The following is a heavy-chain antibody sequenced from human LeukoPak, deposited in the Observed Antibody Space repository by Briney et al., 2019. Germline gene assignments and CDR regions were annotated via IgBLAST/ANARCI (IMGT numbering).Heavy chain of an antibody. CDR3: ARRSLRGGYDY. Sequence: PSETLSLTCTVSGGSISSSSYDWGWIRQPPGKGLEWIGSIYYSGSTYYNPSLKSRVTISVDTSKNQFSLKLSSVTAADTAVYYCARRSLRGGYDYWGQGTLVTVSS. V-gene: IGHV4-39*01. J-gene: IGHJ4*02. D-gene: IGHD5-12*01. CDR1: GGSISSSSYD. CDR2: IYYSGST.